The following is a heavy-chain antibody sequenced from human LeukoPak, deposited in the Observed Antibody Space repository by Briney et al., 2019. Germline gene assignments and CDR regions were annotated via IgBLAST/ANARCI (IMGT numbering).Heavy chain of an antibody. CDR3: ARGRTAAGLYYFDY. J-gene: IGHJ4*02. V-gene: IGHV3-21*01. D-gene: IGHD6-13*01. CDR1: GFTFSSYS. CDR2: ISSSSSYI. Sequence: GGSLRLSCAASGFTFSSYSMNWVRQAPGKGLEWVSSISSSSSYIYYADSVKGRFTISRDNAKSSLYLQMNSLRAEDTAVYYCARGRTAAGLYYFDYWGQGTLVTVSS.